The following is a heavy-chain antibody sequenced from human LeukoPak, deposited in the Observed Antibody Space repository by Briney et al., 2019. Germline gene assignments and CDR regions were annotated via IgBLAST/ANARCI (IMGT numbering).Heavy chain of an antibody. CDR3: AKDLNYAFDY. D-gene: IGHD2-2*01. CDR2: IKEDGSEA. V-gene: IGHV3-7*03. J-gene: IGHJ4*02. CDR1: GFTFSNYW. Sequence: PGGSLRLSCAASGFTFSNYWMSWVRQAPGKGPEWMGNIKEDGSEAYYVDSVKGRFTISRDNAQNSLYLHMHSLRVEDTAVYYCAKDLNYAFDYWGQGTLVTVSS.